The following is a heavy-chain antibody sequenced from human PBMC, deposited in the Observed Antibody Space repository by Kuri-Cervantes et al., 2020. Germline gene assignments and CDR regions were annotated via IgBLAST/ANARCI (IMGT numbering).Heavy chain of an antibody. CDR1: GFTFSNYW. Sequence: GESLKISCAASGFTFSNYWMSWVRQAPGKGLEWVSAISGSGGSTYYADSVKGRFTISRDNSKNTLYLQMNSLRAEDTAVFYCAKGAVGAGTSTYFDYWGQGTLVTVSS. V-gene: IGHV3-23*01. CDR3: AKGAVGAGTSTYFDY. D-gene: IGHD1-14*01. CDR2: ISGSGGST. J-gene: IGHJ4*02.